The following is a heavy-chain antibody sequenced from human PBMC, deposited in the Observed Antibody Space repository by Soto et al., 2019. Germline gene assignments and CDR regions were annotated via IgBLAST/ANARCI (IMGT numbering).Heavy chain of an antibody. CDR2: ISYDGSNK. J-gene: IGHJ6*02. Sequence: GGSLRLSCAASGFTFSSYGMHWVRQAPGKGLEWVAVISYDGSNKYYADSVKGRFTISRDNSKNTLYLQMNSLRAEDTAVYYCAVDSGYETYYYYYGMDVWGQGTTVTVSS. CDR3: AVDSGYETYYYYYGMDV. D-gene: IGHD5-12*01. V-gene: IGHV3-30*03. CDR1: GFTFSSYG.